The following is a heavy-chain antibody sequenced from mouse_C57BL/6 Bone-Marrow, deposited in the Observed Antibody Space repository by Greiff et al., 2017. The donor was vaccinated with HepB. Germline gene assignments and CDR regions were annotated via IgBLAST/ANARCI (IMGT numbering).Heavy chain of an antibody. CDR1: GYTFTSYW. Sequence: VQLQQPGAELVKPGASVKMSCKASGYTFTSYWITWVKQRPGQGLEWIGDIYPGSGSTNYNEKFKSKATLTVDTSSSTAYMQLSSLTSEDSAVYYCARRNYSNLYYFDYWGQGTTLTVSS. CDR3: ARRNYSNLYYFDY. J-gene: IGHJ2*01. V-gene: IGHV1-55*01. CDR2: IYPGSGST. D-gene: IGHD2-5*01.